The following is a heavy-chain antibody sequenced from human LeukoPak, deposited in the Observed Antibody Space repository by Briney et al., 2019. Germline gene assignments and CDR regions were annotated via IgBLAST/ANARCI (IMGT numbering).Heavy chain of an antibody. CDR1: GGTFSSYA. CDR2: ISAYNGNT. V-gene: IGHV1-18*01. J-gene: IGHJ5*02. CDR3: ARVLDPCRRLGYCSGAWDT. D-gene: IGHD2-15*01. Sequence: ASVKVSCKASGGTFSSYAISWVRQAPGQGLEWMGWISAYNGNTNYAQKLQGRVTMTTDTSTSTAYMELRSLRSDDTAVYYCARVLDPCRRLGYCSGAWDTWGQGTLVTVSS.